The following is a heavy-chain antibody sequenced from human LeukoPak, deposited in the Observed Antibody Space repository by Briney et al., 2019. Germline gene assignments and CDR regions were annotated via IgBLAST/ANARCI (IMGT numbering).Heavy chain of an antibody. D-gene: IGHD5-18*01. CDR3: ARLVRRGYSYGWGVDY. V-gene: IGHV4-34*01. Sequence: SETLSLTCAVYGGSFSGYYWSWIRQPPGKGLEWIGEINHSGSTNYNPSLRSRVTISVDTSKNQFSLKLSSVTAADTAVYYCARLVRRGYSYGWGVDYWGQGTLVTVSS. CDR1: GGSFSGYY. J-gene: IGHJ4*02. CDR2: INHSGST.